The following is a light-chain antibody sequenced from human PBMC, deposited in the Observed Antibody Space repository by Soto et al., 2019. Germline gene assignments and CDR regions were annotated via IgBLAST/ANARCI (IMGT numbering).Light chain of an antibody. CDR1: QSIGGNF. CDR3: QQYGSSPIT. V-gene: IGKV3-20*01. J-gene: IGKJ5*01. CDR2: GAS. Sequence: TQSPDSLAVSLGERATLSCRASQSIGGNFLAWYQQRRGQAPRLLISGASSRATGIPDRFSGSGSGTDFTLTISRLEPEDFALYYCQQYGSSPITFGQGTLLEI.